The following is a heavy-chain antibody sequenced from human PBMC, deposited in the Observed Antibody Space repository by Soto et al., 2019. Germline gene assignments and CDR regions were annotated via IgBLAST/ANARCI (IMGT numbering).Heavy chain of an antibody. CDR1: GFAFTRHA. Sequence: EVQMLESGGGLVQPGGCLRLSCAPSGFAFTRHAISWVRQFPGKGLEWVSSLNDGGDDKVYAHAVACRFPISRDNSKNNAYQQMNTLSADDTDIYFGAGGIPGSGWDFDYWGHGVLVTVSS. CDR2: LNDGGDDK. D-gene: IGHD6-19*01. J-gene: IGHJ4*01. V-gene: IGHV3-23*01. CDR3: AGGIPGSGWDFDY.